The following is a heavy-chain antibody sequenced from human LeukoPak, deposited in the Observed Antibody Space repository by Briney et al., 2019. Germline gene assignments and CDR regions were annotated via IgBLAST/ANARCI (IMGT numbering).Heavy chain of an antibody. J-gene: IGHJ6*03. V-gene: IGHV3-21*01. CDR3: ARDCPNSFTSIVVVPAAVYYMDV. CDR2: ISSSSSYI. D-gene: IGHD2-2*01. Sequence: GGSLRLSCAASGFTFSSYGMSWVRQAPGKGLEWVSSISSSSSYIYYADSVKGRFTISRDNAKNSLYLQMNSLRAEDTAVYYCARDCPNSFTSIVVVPAAVYYMDVWGKGTTVTVSS. CDR1: GFTFSSYG.